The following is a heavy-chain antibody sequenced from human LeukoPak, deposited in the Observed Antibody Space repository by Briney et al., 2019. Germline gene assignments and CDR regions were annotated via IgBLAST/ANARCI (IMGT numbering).Heavy chain of an antibody. CDR1: GFTFSSYG. V-gene: IGHV3-30*03. Sequence: GGSLRLSCAASGFTFSSYGMHWVRQAPGKGLEWVAVISYDGSNKYYADSVKGRFTISRDNSKNTLYLQMNSLRAEDTAVYYCARDPYYYGSGAFDPWGQGTLVTVSS. D-gene: IGHD3-10*01. CDR2: ISYDGSNK. J-gene: IGHJ5*02. CDR3: ARDPYYYGSGAFDP.